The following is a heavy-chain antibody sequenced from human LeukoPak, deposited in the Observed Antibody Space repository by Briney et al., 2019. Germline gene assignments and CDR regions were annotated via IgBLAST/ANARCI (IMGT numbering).Heavy chain of an antibody. Sequence: GGSLRLSCAASGFTFSSYAMSWVRQAPGKGLEWVSAISGSGGSTYYADSVKGRFTISRDNSKNTLYLQMNSLRAEDKAVYYCVKGSYGDYFDYWGQGTLVTVSS. D-gene: IGHD4-17*01. J-gene: IGHJ4*02. CDR3: VKGSYGDYFDY. CDR2: ISGSGGST. CDR1: GFTFSSYA. V-gene: IGHV3-23*01.